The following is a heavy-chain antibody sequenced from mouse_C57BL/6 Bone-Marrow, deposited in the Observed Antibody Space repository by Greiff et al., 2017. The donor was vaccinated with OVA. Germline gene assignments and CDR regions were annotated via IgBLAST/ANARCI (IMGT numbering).Heavy chain of an antibody. V-gene: IGHV1-47*01. CDR3: ARAGDYDGDWFAY. Sequence: VQLVESGAELVKPGASVKMSCKASGYTFTTYPIEWMKQNHGKSLEWIGNFHPYNDDTKYNEKFKGKATLTVEKSSSTVYLELSRLTSDDSAVYYCARAGDYDGDWFAYWGQGTLVTVSA. CDR2: FHPYNDDT. J-gene: IGHJ3*01. D-gene: IGHD2-4*01. CDR1: GYTFTTYP.